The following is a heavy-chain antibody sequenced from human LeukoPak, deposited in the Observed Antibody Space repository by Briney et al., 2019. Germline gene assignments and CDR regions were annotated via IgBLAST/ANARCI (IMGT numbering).Heavy chain of an antibody. V-gene: IGHV3-30-3*01. D-gene: IGHD5-18*01. J-gene: IGHJ4*02. CDR2: ISYDGSNK. Sequence: GGSLRLSCAASGFTFSGSAMHWVRQAPGKGLEWVAVISYDGSNKYYPDSVKGRFTISRDNSKNTLYLQMNSLRAEDTAVYYCARPFSRNTAMAPVDYWGQGTLVTVSS. CDR1: GFTFSGSA. CDR3: ARPFSRNTAMAPVDY.